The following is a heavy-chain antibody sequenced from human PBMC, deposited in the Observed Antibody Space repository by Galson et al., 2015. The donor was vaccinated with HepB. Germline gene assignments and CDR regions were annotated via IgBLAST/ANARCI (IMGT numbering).Heavy chain of an antibody. CDR3: ARDREVVPAAHTTWFDP. Sequence: SVKVSCKASGGTFSSYAISWVRQAPGQGLEWMGRIIPILGIANYAQKFQGRVTITADKSTSTAYMELSSLRSEDTAVYYCARDREVVPAAHTTWFDPWGQGTLVTVSS. J-gene: IGHJ5*02. D-gene: IGHD2-2*01. V-gene: IGHV1-69*04. CDR2: IIPILGIA. CDR1: GGTFSSYA.